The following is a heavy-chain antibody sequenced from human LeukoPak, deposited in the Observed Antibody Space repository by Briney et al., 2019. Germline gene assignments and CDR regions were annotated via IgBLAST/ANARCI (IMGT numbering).Heavy chain of an antibody. CDR3: AKSRAYCGGDCYSPVFDY. V-gene: IGHV3-23*01. Sequence: GGSLSPSCAASGLTFSSYGLSGVCQAPGKGLEWVSAISASGGGTSYPDSVKGRFTISRDNSKNTLYLQMNSLRAEDTRVYLCAKSRAYCGGDCYSPVFDYWVQGTLVTVSS. D-gene: IGHD2-21*02. CDR2: ISASGGGT. CDR1: GLTFSSYG. J-gene: IGHJ4*02.